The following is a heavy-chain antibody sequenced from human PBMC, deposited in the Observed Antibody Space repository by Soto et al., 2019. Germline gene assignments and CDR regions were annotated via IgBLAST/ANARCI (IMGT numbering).Heavy chain of an antibody. CDR2: ISGSGGST. J-gene: IGHJ3*02. CDR3: AKDREMAQTIWAFDI. V-gene: IGHV3-23*01. Sequence: RGTLRHRCTASGFNSSTYAMRQVREASAKGLEWVSSISGSGGSTYYADSVKGRFTISRDNSRNTLYLQMNSLRAEDTAVYYCAKDREMAQTIWAFDIWGQGTMVTVSS. D-gene: IGHD3-16*01. CDR1: GFNSSTYA.